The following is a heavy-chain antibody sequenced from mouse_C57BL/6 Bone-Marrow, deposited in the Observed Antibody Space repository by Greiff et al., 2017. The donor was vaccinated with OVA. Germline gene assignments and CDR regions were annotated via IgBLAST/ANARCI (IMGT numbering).Heavy chain of an antibody. CDR1: GFSLTSYG. CDR3: ARKWGPYGNYEGFAY. CDR2: IWSGGST. J-gene: IGHJ3*01. Sequence: QVQLKQSGPGLVQPSQSLSITCTVSGFSLTSYGVHWVRQSPGKGLEWLGVIWSGGSTDYNAAFISRLSISKDNSKSQVFFKMNSLQADDTAIYYCARKWGPYGNYEGFAYWGQGTLVTVSA. D-gene: IGHD2-1*01. V-gene: IGHV2-2*01.